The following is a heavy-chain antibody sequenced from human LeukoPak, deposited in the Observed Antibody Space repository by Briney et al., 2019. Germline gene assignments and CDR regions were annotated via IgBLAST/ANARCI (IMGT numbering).Heavy chain of an antibody. V-gene: IGHV3-74*01. CDR3: ARGRPHGNDY. Sequence: GGSLRLSCAASGFTFRNYVIHWVRQAPGKGLVWVSRIASDGSSTTYADSVKGRFSISRDNAKNTLHLQMNSLRVEDTAVYYCARGRPHGNDYWGQGTLVTVSS. CDR2: IASDGSST. J-gene: IGHJ4*02. D-gene: IGHD4-23*01. CDR1: GFTFRNYV.